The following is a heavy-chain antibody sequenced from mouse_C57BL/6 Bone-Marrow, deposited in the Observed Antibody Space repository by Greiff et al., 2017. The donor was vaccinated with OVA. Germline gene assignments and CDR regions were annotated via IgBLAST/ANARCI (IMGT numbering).Heavy chain of an antibody. D-gene: IGHD2-1*01. V-gene: IGHV14-1*01. CDR3: TTDGNFGVYFDY. CDR2: IDPEDGDT. J-gene: IGHJ2*01. Sequence: DVKLQESGAELVRPGASVKLSCTASGFNIKDYYMHWVKQRPEQGLEWIGRIDPEDGDTEYAPKFQGKATMTADTSSNTAYLQLSSLTSEDTAVYYCTTDGNFGVYFDYWGQGTTLTVSS. CDR1: GFNIKDYY.